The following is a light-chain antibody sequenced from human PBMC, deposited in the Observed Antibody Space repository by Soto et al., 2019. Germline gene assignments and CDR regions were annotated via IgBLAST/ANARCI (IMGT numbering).Light chain of an antibody. J-gene: IGKJ4*01. CDR2: KAS. CDR1: QSISTW. V-gene: IGKV1-5*03. CDR3: QHYDRYPLS. Sequence: DIQMTQSPSTLSASVGDRVTITCWASQSISTWLAWYQQKPGKPPKLLIYKASTLESGVPSRFSGSASGTEFNLTISSLQPDDFATYSCQHYDRYPLSFGGGTRVETK.